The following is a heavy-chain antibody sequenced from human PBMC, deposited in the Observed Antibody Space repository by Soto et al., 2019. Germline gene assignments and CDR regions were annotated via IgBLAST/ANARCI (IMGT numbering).Heavy chain of an antibody. CDR2: IDWDDDK. CDR3: ARIRVPGARSSSWIFDY. Sequence: QSGPTLVNPTQTLTLTRTFSGFSLSTSGMCVSWIRQPPGKALEWLALIDWDDDKYYSTSLKTRLTISKDTSKNQVVLTMTNMDPVDTATYYCARIRVPGARSSSWIFDYWGQGTLVTVSS. V-gene: IGHV2-70*01. CDR1: GFSLSTSGMC. J-gene: IGHJ4*02. D-gene: IGHD6-13*01.